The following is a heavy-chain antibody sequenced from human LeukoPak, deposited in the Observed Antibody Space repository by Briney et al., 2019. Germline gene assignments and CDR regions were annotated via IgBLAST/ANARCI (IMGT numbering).Heavy chain of an antibody. CDR2: INPNSGGT. CDR3: ARDTQLWFGELPFDY. J-gene: IGHJ4*02. CDR1: GYTFTGYY. D-gene: IGHD3-10*01. V-gene: IGHV1-2*02. Sequence: ASVKVSCKASGYTFTGYYMHWLRQAPGQGLEWMGWINPNSGGTNYAQKFQGRVTMTRDTSISTAYMELSRLRSDDTAVYYCARDTQLWFGELPFDYWGQGTLVTVSS.